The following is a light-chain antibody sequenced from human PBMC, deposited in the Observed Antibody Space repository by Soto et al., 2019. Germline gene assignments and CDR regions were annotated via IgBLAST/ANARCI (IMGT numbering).Light chain of an antibody. J-gene: IGKJ1*01. CDR2: KAS. CDR3: QQYYSYPRT. V-gene: IGKV1-5*03. CDR1: QSISSW. Sequence: DIQMTQSPSTLSASVGDRVTITCRASQSISSWLAWYQRKPGKAPKLLIYKASNLESGVPSRFSGSGSGTEFTLTISSLQADDFATYYCQQYYSYPRTFGQGTKVDIK.